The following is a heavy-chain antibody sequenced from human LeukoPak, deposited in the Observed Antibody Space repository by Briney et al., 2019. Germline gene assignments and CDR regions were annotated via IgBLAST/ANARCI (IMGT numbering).Heavy chain of an antibody. Sequence: SETLSLTCAVYGGSFSGYWSWIRQPPGKGLEWIGEVNHSGSTNYNPSLKSRVITSVDTSKNQFSLKLSSVTAADTAVYYCARGDFWSGFRRGWFDPWGQGTLVTVSS. CDR3: ARGDFWSGFRRGWFDP. V-gene: IGHV4-34*01. CDR1: GGSFSGY. J-gene: IGHJ5*02. CDR2: VNHSGST. D-gene: IGHD3-3*01.